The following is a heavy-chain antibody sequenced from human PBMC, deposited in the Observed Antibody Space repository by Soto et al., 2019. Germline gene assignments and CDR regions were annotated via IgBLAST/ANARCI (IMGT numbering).Heavy chain of an antibody. J-gene: IGHJ4*02. CDR1: GYTFTSYG. Sequence: ASVKVSCKASGYTFTSYGVSWVRQAPGQGLEWMAWINPYNGNTKYAEKFLGRVTVTTDTSTATAYMEVRSLTSDDTAVFYCARVGVGLAAPRVWPYWGQGTPVTVSS. CDR2: INPYNGNT. D-gene: IGHD6-13*01. V-gene: IGHV1-18*01. CDR3: ARVGVGLAAPRVWPY.